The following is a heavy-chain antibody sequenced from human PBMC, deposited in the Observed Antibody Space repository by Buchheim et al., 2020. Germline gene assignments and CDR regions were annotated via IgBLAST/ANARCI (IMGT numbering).Heavy chain of an antibody. CDR1: GGSFSGYY. J-gene: IGHJ4*02. V-gene: IGHV4-34*01. CDR3: ARRVRLRSSYLDY. CDR2: INHSGST. Sequence: QVQLQQWGAGLLKPSETLSLTCAVYGGSFSGYYWSWIRQPPGKGLEWIGEINHSGSTTYNPSLKSRVTISVDTSKNQSSLKLSSVTAADTAVYYCARRVRLRSSYLDYWGQGTL. D-gene: IGHD5-12*01.